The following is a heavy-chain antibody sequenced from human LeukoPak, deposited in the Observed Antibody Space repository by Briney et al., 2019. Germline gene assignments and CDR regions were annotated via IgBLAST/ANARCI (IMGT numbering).Heavy chain of an antibody. D-gene: IGHD6-19*01. CDR3: ARDPNRSTEQWLVQTGAYYFDY. CDR1: GFTFSSYG. J-gene: IGHJ4*02. V-gene: IGHV3-30*02. CDR2: IRYDGSNK. Sequence: GGSLRLSCAASGFTFSSYGMHWVRQAPGKGLEWVAFIRYDGSNKYYADSVKGRFTISRDNSKNTLYLQMNSLRAEDTAVYYCARDPNRSTEQWLVQTGAYYFDYWGQGTLVTVSS.